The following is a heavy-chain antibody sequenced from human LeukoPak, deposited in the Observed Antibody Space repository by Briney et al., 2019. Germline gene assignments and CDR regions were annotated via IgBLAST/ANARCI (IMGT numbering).Heavy chain of an antibody. CDR3: ARGREWLRFSIAVAAPPDY. CDR2: RNTNSGNT. D-gene: IGHD6-19*01. J-gene: IGHJ4*02. CDR1: GYTFTSYD. Sequence: GASVKVSCKASGYTFTSYDINWVRQATGQRLEWMGGRNTNSGNTGYAQKFQGRVTMTRNTSISTAYMELSSLRSEDTAVYYCARGREWLRFSIAVAAPPDYWGQGTLVTVSS. V-gene: IGHV1-8*01.